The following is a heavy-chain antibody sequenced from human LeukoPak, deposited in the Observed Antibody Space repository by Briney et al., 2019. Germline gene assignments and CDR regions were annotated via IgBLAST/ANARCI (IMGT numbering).Heavy chain of an antibody. Sequence: PSETLSLTCAVYGGSFSGYYRRWIRQPPGRGLEWIGEINHSGSTNYNPSLKSRVTISVDTSKKQFSLKLSSVTAADTAVYYCARGSAGDSSGYYDYWGQGTLVTVSS. CDR2: INHSGST. J-gene: IGHJ4*02. V-gene: IGHV4-34*01. CDR1: GGSFSGYY. D-gene: IGHD3-22*01. CDR3: ARGSAGDSSGYYDY.